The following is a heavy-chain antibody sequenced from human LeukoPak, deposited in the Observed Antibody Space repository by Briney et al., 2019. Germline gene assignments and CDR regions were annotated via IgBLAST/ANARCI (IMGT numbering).Heavy chain of an antibody. V-gene: IGHV4-38-2*02. CDR1: GYSISSGYY. Sequence: SETLSLTCTVSGYSISSGYYWGWIRQPPGKGLEWIGSIYHSGSTYYNPSLKSRVTISVDTSKNQFSLKLSSVTAADTAVYYCARHRGDKQQLKYWGQGTLVTVSS. CDR3: ARHRGDKQQLKY. D-gene: IGHD6-13*01. CDR2: IYHSGST. J-gene: IGHJ4*02.